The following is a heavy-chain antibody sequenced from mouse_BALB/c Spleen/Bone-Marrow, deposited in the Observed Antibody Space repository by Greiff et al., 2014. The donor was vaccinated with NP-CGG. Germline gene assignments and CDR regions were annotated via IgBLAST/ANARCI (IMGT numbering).Heavy chain of an antibody. CDR2: ILPGSGST. CDR1: GYTFSSYW. D-gene: IGHD2-4*01. Sequence: QVQLQQSGAELMKPGASVKISCKATGYTFSSYWIEWVKQRPGHGLEWIGEILPGSGSTNYNEKFKGKATFTADTSSNTAYMQLSSLTSEDSAVYYCARVITTTGRSWFAYWGPGTLVTVST. V-gene: IGHV1-9*01. CDR3: ARVITTTGRSWFAY. J-gene: IGHJ3*01.